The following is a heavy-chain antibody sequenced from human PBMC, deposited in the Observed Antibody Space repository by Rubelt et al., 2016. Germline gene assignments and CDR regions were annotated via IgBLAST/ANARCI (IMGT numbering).Heavy chain of an antibody. D-gene: IGHD6-13*01. CDR3: AREWIAAAADDH. V-gene: IGHV3-23*01. CDR2: IGGSDERT. J-gene: IGHJ4*02. Sequence: GGSLRLSCAASGFTFRSYAMNWDREAPGKGLEWVSAIGGSDERTYYADSVKGRFTISRDNSKNTLHLQMNSLRAEDTAIYYCAREWIAAAADDHWGQGTLVTVSS. CDR1: GFTFRSYA.